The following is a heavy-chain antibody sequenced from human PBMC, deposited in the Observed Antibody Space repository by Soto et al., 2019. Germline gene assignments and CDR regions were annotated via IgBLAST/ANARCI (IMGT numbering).Heavy chain of an antibody. Sequence: SETLSLTCTVSGGSISSYYWSWIRQPPGKGLEWIGYIYYSGSTNYNPSLKSRVTISVDTSKNQFSLKLSSVTAADTAVYYCARVINYYYSGMDVWGQGTTVTVSS. D-gene: IGHD3-10*01. CDR3: ARVINYYYSGMDV. CDR2: IYYSGST. CDR1: GGSISSYY. J-gene: IGHJ6*02. V-gene: IGHV4-59*01.